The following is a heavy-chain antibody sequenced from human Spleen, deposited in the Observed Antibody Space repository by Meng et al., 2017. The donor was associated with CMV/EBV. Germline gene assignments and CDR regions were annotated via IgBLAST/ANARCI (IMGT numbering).Heavy chain of an antibody. CDR3: ARGRFLEWLLYGSDYYYGMDV. D-gene: IGHD3-3*01. J-gene: IGHJ6*02. CDR2: IKRDGSEK. CDR1: GFTFSSYW. V-gene: IGHV3-7*01. Sequence: GGSLRLSCAASGFTFSSYWMSWVRQTPGKGLEWVANIKRDGSEKYYVDSVKGRFTISRDNAKNSLYLQMNSLRAEDTAVYYCARGRFLEWLLYGSDYYYGMDVWGQGTTVTVSS.